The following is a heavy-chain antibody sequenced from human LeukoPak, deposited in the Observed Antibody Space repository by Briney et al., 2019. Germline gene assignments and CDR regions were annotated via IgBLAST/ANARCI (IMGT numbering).Heavy chain of an antibody. J-gene: IGHJ4*02. CDR1: GFTFSSYG. V-gene: IGHV3-30*18. CDR3: AEDYRYGDSPVTGIDY. CDR2: ISYDGSNK. D-gene: IGHD4-17*01. Sequence: GRSLRLSCAASGFTFSSYGMHWVRQAPGKGLEWVAVISYDGSNKYYADSVKGRFTISRDNSKNTLYLQMNSLRAEDTAVYYCAEDYRYGDSPVTGIDYWGQGTLVTVSS.